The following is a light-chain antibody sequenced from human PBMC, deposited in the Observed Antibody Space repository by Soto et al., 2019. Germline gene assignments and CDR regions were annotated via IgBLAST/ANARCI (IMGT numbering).Light chain of an antibody. CDR2: DAS. CDR3: QQRSDWPS. J-gene: IGKJ2*01. CDR1: QSVGDY. V-gene: IGKV3-11*01. Sequence: EIVLTQSPATLSLSPGERATLSCRASQSVGDYLAWCQQKLGQAPRLLIYDASNRATGIPARFSGSGSGTDFTLTISSLEPEDFAVYYCQQRSDWPSFGQGTKLEIK.